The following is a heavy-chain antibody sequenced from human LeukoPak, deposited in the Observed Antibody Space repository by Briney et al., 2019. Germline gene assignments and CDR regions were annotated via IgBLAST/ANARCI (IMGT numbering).Heavy chain of an antibody. V-gene: IGHV3-30*02. D-gene: IGHD3-3*01. CDR3: AKGHTIFGVVPYY. CDR2: IRYDGSNK. J-gene: IGHJ4*02. Sequence: PGGSLRLSCAASGFTFSSYGMHWVRRAPGKGLEWVAFIRYDGSNKYYADSVKGRFTISRDNSKNTLYLQMNSLRAEDTAVYYCAKGHTIFGVVPYYWGQGTLVTVSS. CDR1: GFTFSSYG.